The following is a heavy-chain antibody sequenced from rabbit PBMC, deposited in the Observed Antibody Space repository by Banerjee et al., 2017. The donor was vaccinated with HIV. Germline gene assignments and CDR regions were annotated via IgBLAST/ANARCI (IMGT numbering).Heavy chain of an antibody. D-gene: IGHD4-2*01. V-gene: IGHV1S45*01. CDR2: IGAGSTST. CDR3: ARDAGYAGSNL. CDR1: GLDFSSSYW. J-gene: IGHJ4*01. Sequence: QEQLVEYGGDLVQPEGSLTLTCKASGLDFSSSYWLCWVRQAPGKGLEWIACIGAGSTSTYYATWAKGRFTISKTSSTTVTLQMTSLTAADTATYFCARDAGYAGSNLWGQGTLVTVS.